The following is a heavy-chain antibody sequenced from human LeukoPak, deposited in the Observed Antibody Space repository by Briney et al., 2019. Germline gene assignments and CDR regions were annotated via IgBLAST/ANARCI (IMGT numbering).Heavy chain of an antibody. V-gene: IGHV5-51*01. CDR2: IYPGDSDT. D-gene: IGHD3-3*01. J-gene: IGHJ5*02. Sequence: GESLKISCKGSGYSFTSYWIGWVRQLPGQGLEWMGIIYPGDSDTRYSPSFQGQVTISADKSISTAYLQWSSLKASDTAMYYCARYDDFWSGRNWFDPWGQGTLVTVSS. CDR1: GYSFTSYW. CDR3: ARYDDFWSGRNWFDP.